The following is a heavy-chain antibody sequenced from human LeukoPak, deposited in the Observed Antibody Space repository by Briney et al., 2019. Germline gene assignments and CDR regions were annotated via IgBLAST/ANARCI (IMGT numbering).Heavy chain of an antibody. CDR1: GYSISSGYY. CDR3: VGGIYFDY. Sequence: PSETLSLTCTVSGYSISSGYYRGWIRQPSGKGLEWIGSIYHSGSTYYNPSLKSRVTISVDTSKNQFSLKLSSVTAADTAVYYCVGGIYFDYWGQGTLVTVSS. J-gene: IGHJ4*02. D-gene: IGHD3-16*01. CDR2: IYHSGST. V-gene: IGHV4-38-2*02.